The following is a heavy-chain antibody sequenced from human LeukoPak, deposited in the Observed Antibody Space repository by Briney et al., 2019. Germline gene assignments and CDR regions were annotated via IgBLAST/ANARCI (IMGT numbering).Heavy chain of an antibody. D-gene: IGHD6-19*01. CDR3: ARGQGIAVAGYDY. CDR1: GGSISSYY. Sequence: SETLSLTCTVSGGSISSYYWSWIRQPPGKGLEWIGYIYYSASTNYNPSLKSRVTISVDTSKNQFSLKLSSVTAADTAVYYCARGQGIAVAGYDYWGLGTLVTVSS. V-gene: IGHV4-59*01. CDR2: IYYSAST. J-gene: IGHJ4*02.